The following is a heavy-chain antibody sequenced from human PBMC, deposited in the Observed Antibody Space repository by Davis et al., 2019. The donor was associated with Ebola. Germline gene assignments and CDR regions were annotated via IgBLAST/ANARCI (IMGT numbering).Heavy chain of an antibody. V-gene: IGHV3-30*18. J-gene: IGHJ6*03. D-gene: IGHD3-16*01. CDR1: GFTFSSYG. CDR2: ISYDGSNK. Sequence: GESLKISCAASGFTFSSYGMHWVRQAPGKGLEWVAVISYDGSNKYYADSVKGRFTISRDNSKNTLYLQMNSLRAEDTAVYYCAKATRGENYYYYYMDVWGKGTTVTVSS. CDR3: AKATRGENYYYYYMDV.